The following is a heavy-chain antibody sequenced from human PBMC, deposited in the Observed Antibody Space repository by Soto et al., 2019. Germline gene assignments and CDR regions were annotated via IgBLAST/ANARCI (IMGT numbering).Heavy chain of an antibody. CDR2: ISSSSSSYI. J-gene: IGHJ4*02. CDR3: AREHQGVGAIYQQGGFDY. Sequence: GGSLRLSCAASGFTFSSYSMNWVRQAPGKGLEWVSSISSSSSSYIYYADSVKGRFTISRDNAKNSLYLQMNSLRAEDTAVYYCAREHQGVGAIYQQGGFDYWGQGTLVTVSS. D-gene: IGHD1-26*01. CDR1: GFTFSSYS. V-gene: IGHV3-21*01.